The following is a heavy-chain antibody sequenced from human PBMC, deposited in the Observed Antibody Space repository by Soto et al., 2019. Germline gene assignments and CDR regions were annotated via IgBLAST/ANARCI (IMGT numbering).Heavy chain of an antibody. Sequence: VGSLRLSCAASGFTFSSYGMHWVRQAPGKGLEWVAVISYDGSNKYYADSVKGRFTISRDNSKNTLYLQMNSLRAEDTAVYYCAKDLPDYSDNPDAFDIWGQGTMVTVSS. D-gene: IGHD4-4*01. V-gene: IGHV3-30*18. CDR3: AKDLPDYSDNPDAFDI. CDR2: ISYDGSNK. J-gene: IGHJ3*02. CDR1: GFTFSSYG.